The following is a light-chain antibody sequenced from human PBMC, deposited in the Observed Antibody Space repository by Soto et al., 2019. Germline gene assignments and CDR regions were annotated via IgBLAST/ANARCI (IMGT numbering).Light chain of an antibody. V-gene: IGLV1-51*01. Sequence: QSMLTQPPSVSAAPGQKVTISCSGSSSNIGNNYVSWYQQLPGTAPKLLIYDKNKRPSGIPDRFSGSKSGTSATLGITGLQTGDEADYYCGTWDSSLSAVVFGGRTKVTVL. CDR1: SSNIGNNY. CDR3: GTWDSSLSAVV. J-gene: IGLJ2*01. CDR2: DKN.